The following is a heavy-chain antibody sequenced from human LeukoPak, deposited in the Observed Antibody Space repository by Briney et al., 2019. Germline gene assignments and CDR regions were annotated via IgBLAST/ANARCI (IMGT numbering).Heavy chain of an antibody. CDR3: SREAY. J-gene: IGHJ4*02. V-gene: IGHV1-2*02. Sequence: GSSVKVSCKASGYTFTGYYLHWVRQAPGQGLEWVGWINPNSGGTNYAQKFQGRVTMTRDTSITTVYMELSRLRSDDTAVYYCSREAYWGQGTLVTVSS. CDR1: GYTFTGYY. CDR2: INPNSGGT.